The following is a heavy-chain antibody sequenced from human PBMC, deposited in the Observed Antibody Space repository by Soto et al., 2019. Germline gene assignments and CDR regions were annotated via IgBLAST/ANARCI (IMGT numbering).Heavy chain of an antibody. Sequence: QVQLVESGGGVVQPGRSLRLSCAAPGFTFSNYAMHWVRQAPGKGLEWVAILSYDGSSKYYADSVKGRFTISRDTSKNTLFLQVNSLRAEDTAVYYCARQSGPTLDYWGQGTLVTVSS. CDR2: LSYDGSSK. CDR1: GFTFSNYA. D-gene: IGHD3-3*01. V-gene: IGHV3-30-3*01. CDR3: ARQSGPTLDY. J-gene: IGHJ4*02.